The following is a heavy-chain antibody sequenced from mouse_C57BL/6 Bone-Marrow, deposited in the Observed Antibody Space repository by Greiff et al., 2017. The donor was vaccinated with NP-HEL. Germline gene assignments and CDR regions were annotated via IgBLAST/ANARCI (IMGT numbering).Heavy chain of an antibody. CDR2: IDPSDSYT. Sequence: QVQLQQPGAELVRPGTSVKLSCKASGYTFTSYWMHWVKQRPGQGLEWIGVIDPSDSYTNYNQKFKGKATLTVDTSSSTAYMQLSSLTSEDSAVDYCASDGYYPAWFAYWGQGTLVTVSA. CDR1: GYTFTSYW. D-gene: IGHD2-3*01. V-gene: IGHV1-59*01. J-gene: IGHJ3*01. CDR3: ASDGYYPAWFAY.